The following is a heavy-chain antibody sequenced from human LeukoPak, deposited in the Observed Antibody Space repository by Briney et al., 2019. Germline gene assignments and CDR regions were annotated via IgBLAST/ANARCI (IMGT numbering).Heavy chain of an antibody. CDR2: ISAYSTYNGNT. CDR1: GYTFTSYG. V-gene: IGHV1-18*01. J-gene: IGHJ4*02. CDR3: TRDLGQWLLQGIFFDY. Sequence: ASVKVSCKASGYTFTSYGISWVRQAPGQGPEWMGWISAYSTYNGNTNYVQKFQGRVTMTTDTSTSTAYMELRSLRSADTAVYYCTRDLGQWLLQGIFFDYWGQGTLVTVSS. D-gene: IGHD5-12*01.